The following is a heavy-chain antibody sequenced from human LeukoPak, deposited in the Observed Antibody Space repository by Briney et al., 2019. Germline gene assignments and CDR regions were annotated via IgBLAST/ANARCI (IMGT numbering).Heavy chain of an antibody. Sequence: SETLSLTCTLSGGSITSGRYYWTWIRQHPQRGLEWIGYVSYSGSTNYNSSLKSRLTISADTSKNQFYLRLTSVAAADTAVYYCARDPRGDITGTTFDRWGQGTLVAVSS. J-gene: IGHJ5*02. CDR3: ARDPRGDITGTTFDR. CDR1: GGSITSGRYY. CDR2: VSYSGST. V-gene: IGHV4-31*03. D-gene: IGHD1-20*01.